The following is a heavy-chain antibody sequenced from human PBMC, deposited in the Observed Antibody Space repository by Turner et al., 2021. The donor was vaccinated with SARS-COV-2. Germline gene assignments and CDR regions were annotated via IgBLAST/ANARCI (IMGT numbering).Heavy chain of an antibody. CDR2: IHCNSGGT. D-gene: IGHD1-26*01. CDR1: GYSFTDYY. CDR3: ARTVGWSTTL. J-gene: IGHJ4*02. V-gene: IGHV1-2*02. Sequence: QVQLVQSGAEVKKPGASVKVSCMAPGYSFTDYYIHWVRQAPGQGLEWMGWIHCNSGGTNLAQKFQGRVTMTRDTSISTAYMELSSLTTDDTAVYFCARTVGWSTTLWGQGTLVTVSS.